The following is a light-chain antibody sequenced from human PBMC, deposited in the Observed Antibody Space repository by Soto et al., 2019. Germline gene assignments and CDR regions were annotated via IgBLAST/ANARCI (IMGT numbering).Light chain of an antibody. CDR2: AAS. CDR1: QSISSY. Sequence: DIQMTQSPSSLSASVGDRVTITCRASQSISSYLNWYQQKPGKAPKLLIYAASSLQTGVPSRFRGSGSGTDFTLTISSLQPEDFATYYCHQSYTTLIFTFGPGTKVDIK. CDR3: HQSYTTLIFT. V-gene: IGKV1-39*01. J-gene: IGKJ3*01.